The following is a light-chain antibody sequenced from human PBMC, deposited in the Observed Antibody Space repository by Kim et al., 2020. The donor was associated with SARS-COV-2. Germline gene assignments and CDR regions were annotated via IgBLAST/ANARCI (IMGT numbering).Light chain of an antibody. CDR1: LRVSSY. V-gene: IGKV3-11*01. J-gene: IGKJ1*01. Sequence: SWATEASATLYCSGSLRVSSYLATYQQKPGHPPRLLIYDAADRATGNTARFSVSGSETDFTLTIDSIEHEDFAVYYCKPRSNCRTFGQGTTVEIK. CDR2: DAA. CDR3: KPRSNCRT.